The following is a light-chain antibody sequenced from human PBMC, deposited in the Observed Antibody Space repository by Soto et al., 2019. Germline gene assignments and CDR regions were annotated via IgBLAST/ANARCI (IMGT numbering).Light chain of an antibody. CDR2: EVS. CDR3: SSYAGSNAPVV. J-gene: IGLJ2*01. V-gene: IGLV2-8*01. Sequence: QSALTQPPSASGSPGQSVTISCTGTSIDVGGYNYVSWYQQHPGKAPKLMIYEVSKRPSGVPDRFSGSKSGNTASLTVSGLQAEDEADYYCSSYAGSNAPVVFGGGTKLTVL. CDR1: SIDVGGYNY.